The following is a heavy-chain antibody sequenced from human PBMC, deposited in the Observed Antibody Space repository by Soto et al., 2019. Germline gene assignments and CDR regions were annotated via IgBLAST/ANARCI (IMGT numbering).Heavy chain of an antibody. D-gene: IGHD1-26*01. CDR1: GFTFSSHE. V-gene: IGHV3-48*03. CDR2: ISNSGSTI. CDR3: AGGVMYSGSYQD. J-gene: IGHJ4*02. Sequence: EVQLVESGGALVQPGGSLRLSCAASGFTFSSHEMAWVRQAPGKGLEWVSYISNSGSTIKYADSVKGRFTISRDNAKDSLSLQMNSLRAEYTAVYYCAGGVMYSGSYQDCGQGTLVTVSS.